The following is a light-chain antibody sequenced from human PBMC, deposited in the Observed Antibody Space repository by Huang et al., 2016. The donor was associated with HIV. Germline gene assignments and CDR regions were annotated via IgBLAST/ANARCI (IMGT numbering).Light chain of an antibody. CDR2: AAS. CDR3: QQYNNWPRT. Sequence: EIVMTQSPATLSVSPGERANLSCRASQSGSSNLAWYQQKPGQAPRLLIYAASTRATGIPARVIGSGSGTEFTLTISSLQSEDFAVYYCQQYNNWPRTFGQGTKVEIK. V-gene: IGKV3-15*01. CDR1: QSGSSN. J-gene: IGKJ1*01.